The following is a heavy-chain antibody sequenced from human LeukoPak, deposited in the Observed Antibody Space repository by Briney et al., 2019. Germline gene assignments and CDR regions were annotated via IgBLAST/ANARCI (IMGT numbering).Heavy chain of an antibody. J-gene: IGHJ4*02. CDR3: ATGAYCSAGSCYPLFNY. V-gene: IGHV3-66*01. D-gene: IGHD2-15*01. CDR2: IYSGGST. Sequence: PGGSLRLSCAASGFTFSDHYMDWVRQAPGKGLEWVSGIYSGGSTYYADSVKGRFTISRDNSKNTLHLQMNSLRAEDTAVYYCATGAYCSAGSCYPLFNYWGQGTLVTVSS. CDR1: GFTFSDHY.